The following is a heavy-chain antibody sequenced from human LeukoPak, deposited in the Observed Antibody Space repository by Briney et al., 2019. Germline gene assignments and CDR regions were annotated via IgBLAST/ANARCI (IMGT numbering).Heavy chain of an antibody. CDR1: GGSFSGYY. J-gene: IGHJ4*02. Sequence: SETLSLTYAVYGGSFSGYYWSWIRQPPGKGLEWIGEINHSGSTNYNPSLKSRVTISVDTSKNQFSLKLSSVTAADTAVYYCARGGVTIFGVVPQKPLDYWGQGTLVTVSS. D-gene: IGHD3-3*01. V-gene: IGHV4-34*01. CDR2: INHSGST. CDR3: ARGGVTIFGVVPQKPLDY.